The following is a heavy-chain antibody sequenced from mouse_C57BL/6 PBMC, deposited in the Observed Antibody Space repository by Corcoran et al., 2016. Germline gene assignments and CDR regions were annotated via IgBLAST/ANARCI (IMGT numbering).Heavy chain of an antibody. V-gene: IGHV1-19*01. CDR2: INPYNGGT. J-gene: IGHJ4*01. Sequence: EVQLQQSGPVLVKPGASVKMSCKASGYTFTDYYMNWVKQSPGKSLEWIGVINPYNGGTSYNQKFKGKATLTVYKSASTAYMELNSLTSEDAAVYYCARDGNYAMDYWGQGTSVTVSA. CDR1: GYTFTDYY. D-gene: IGHD2-1*01. CDR3: ARDGNYAMDY.